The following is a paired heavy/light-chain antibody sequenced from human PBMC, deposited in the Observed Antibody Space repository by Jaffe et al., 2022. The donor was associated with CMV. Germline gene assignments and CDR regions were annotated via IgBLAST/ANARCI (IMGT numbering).Heavy chain of an antibody. D-gene: IGHD3-16*01. CDR1: GGSFSSSA. Sequence: QVKLVQSGPEVKKPGSSVKVSCKASGGSFSSSAFSWVRQAPGQGLEWLGGIIPVFALPHYAQKFEDRVTITADESTSTAYLDLSSLRSEDTAVYYCVNSASQARMYYYGLDIWGQGTTVTVSS. CDR2: IIPVFALP. V-gene: IGHV1-69*01. CDR3: VNSASQARMYYYGLDI. J-gene: IGHJ6*02.
Light chain of an antibody. CDR3: QQYNTWPPLT. V-gene: IGKV3-15*01. CDR2: GAS. CDR1: QSVGSD. J-gene: IGKJ4*01. Sequence: EIVMTQSPATLSVSPGERATLSCRANQSVGSDLAWFEQKPGQAPRLLIYGASTRATGIPARFSGSGSGTEFTLTISSLQPEDFAVYYCQQYNTWPPLTFGGGTRVEIK.